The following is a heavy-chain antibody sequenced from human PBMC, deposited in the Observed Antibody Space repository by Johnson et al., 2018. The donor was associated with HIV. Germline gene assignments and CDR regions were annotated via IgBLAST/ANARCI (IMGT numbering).Heavy chain of an antibody. D-gene: IGHD1-26*01. Sequence: VQLVESGGGWVQPGGSLRLSCIASGFSFSSCAMNWVRQAPGKGLEWVAFIRYDGDSKYYLDPVKGRFTVSSDNSKNTLYLQMKSLRPKDTAWYYCAKESKWESRTPHAFDMWGQGTMVTVSS. J-gene: IGHJ3*02. CDR2: IRYDGDSK. CDR1: GFSFSSCA. V-gene: IGHV3-30*02. CDR3: AKESKWESRTPHAFDM.